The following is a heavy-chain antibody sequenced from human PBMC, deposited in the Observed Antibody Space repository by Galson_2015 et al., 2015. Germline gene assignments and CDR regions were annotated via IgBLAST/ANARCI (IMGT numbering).Heavy chain of an antibody. V-gene: IGHV6-1*01. J-gene: IGHJ4*02. D-gene: IGHD1-7*01. CDR2: TYYRSKWYN. CDR3: ARDLPELRGAYFDY. CDR1: GDSVSSNSAA. Sequence: CAISGDSVSSNSAAWNWIRQSPSRGLEWLGRTYYRSKWYNDYAVSVKSRITINPDTSKNQFSLQLNSVTPEDTAVYYCARDLPELRGAYFDYWGQGTLVTVSS.